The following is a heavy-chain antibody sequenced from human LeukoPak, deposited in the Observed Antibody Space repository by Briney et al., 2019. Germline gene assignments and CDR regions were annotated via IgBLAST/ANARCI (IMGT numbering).Heavy chain of an antibody. CDR2: INPNSGGT. J-gene: IGHJ5*02. CDR1: GYTFTGYY. Sequence: ASVKVSCKASGYTFTGYYMHWVRQAPGQGLEWMGWINPNSGGTNYAQKFQGRVTMTRDTSISTAYMELSRLRSDDTAVYYCARGSRKWELLRSFDPWGQGTLVTVSS. V-gene: IGHV1-2*02. CDR3: ARGSRKWELLRSFDP. D-gene: IGHD1-26*01.